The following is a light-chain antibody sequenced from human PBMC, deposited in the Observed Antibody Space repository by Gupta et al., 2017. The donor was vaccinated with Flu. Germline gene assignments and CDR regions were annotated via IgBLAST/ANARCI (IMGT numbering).Light chain of an antibody. CDR2: GAS. Sequence: PSSLSASVGDRFTITCRESQRIEDYVNWYQQKPGKAPKLLIYGASRWQSGVPPRFSGSASGTDSTLTISSLQPEDFAIYYCQQSYSGPYTFGQGTKVEI. V-gene: IGKV1-39*01. J-gene: IGKJ2*01. CDR3: QQSYSGPYT. CDR1: QRIEDY.